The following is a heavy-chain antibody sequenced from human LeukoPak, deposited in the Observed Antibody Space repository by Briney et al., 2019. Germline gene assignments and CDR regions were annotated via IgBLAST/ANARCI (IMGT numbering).Heavy chain of an antibody. CDR3: ASVYYYDSSGHAFDI. CDR1: GGSISSGSYY. D-gene: IGHD3-22*01. Sequence: SETLSLTCTVSGGSISSGSYYWSWIRQPAGKGLEWIGRIYTSGSTNYNPSLKSRVSISVDTSKNQFSLKLSSVTAADTAVYYCASVYYYDSSGHAFDIWGQGTMVTVSS. CDR2: IYTSGST. V-gene: IGHV4-61*02. J-gene: IGHJ3*02.